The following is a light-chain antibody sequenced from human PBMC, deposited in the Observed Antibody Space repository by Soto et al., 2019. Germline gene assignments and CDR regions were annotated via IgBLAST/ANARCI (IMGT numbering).Light chain of an antibody. CDR2: DVS. V-gene: IGLV2-14*01. CDR1: SSDVGGYNY. Sequence: QSALTQPASVSGYPGQSITMSCTGTSSDVGGYNYVSWYQQHPGKAPKLMIYDVSNRLSGVSNRFSGSKSGNTASLTISGLQAEDEADYYCSSYTSSSTLDVFGTGPKVTVL. CDR3: SSYTSSSTLDV. J-gene: IGLJ1*01.